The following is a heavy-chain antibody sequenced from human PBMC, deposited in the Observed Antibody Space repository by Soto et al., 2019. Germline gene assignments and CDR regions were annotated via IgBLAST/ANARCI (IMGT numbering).Heavy chain of an antibody. CDR2: IWYDGRNK. D-gene: IGHD6-6*01. V-gene: IGHV3-33*01. Sequence: PGGSLRLSCVASGFTFSSHGMYWVRQAPGKGLEWVAVIWYDGRNKNYADSVKGRFTISRDNSRNTLYLQMDSLRAEDTAVYYCARDEGVFTPPDVFDIWGQGTMVTVSS. CDR1: GFTFSSHG. CDR3: ARDEGVFTPPDVFDI. J-gene: IGHJ3*02.